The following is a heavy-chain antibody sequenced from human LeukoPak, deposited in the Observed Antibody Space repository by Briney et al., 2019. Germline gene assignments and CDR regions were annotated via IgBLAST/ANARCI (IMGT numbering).Heavy chain of an antibody. Sequence: GGSLRLSCAASGFTVSSNYMSWVRQAPGKGLEWVSVIYSGGSTYYADSVKGRFTISRDNSKNTLYLQMNSLRAEDTAVYYCARVGSSWSPYYFDYWGQGTLVTVSS. J-gene: IGHJ4*02. V-gene: IGHV3-66*01. CDR3: ARVGSSWSPYYFDY. D-gene: IGHD6-13*01. CDR2: IYSGGST. CDR1: GFTVSSNY.